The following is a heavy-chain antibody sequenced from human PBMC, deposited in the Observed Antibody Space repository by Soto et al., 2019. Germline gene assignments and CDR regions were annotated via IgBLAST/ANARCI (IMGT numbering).Heavy chain of an antibody. CDR1: GYTFTSYG. D-gene: IGHD6-6*01. CDR3: ARAPPPARLHYYYGMDV. V-gene: IGHV1-18*01. CDR2: ISAYNGNT. Sequence: QVQLVQSGAEVKKPGASVKVSCKASGYTFTSYGISWVRQAPGQGLEWMGWISAYNGNTNYAQKLQGRVTMTTDTSTSTAYMELRSLRSDDTAVYYCARAPPPARLHYYYGMDVWGQLTTVTVSS. J-gene: IGHJ6*02.